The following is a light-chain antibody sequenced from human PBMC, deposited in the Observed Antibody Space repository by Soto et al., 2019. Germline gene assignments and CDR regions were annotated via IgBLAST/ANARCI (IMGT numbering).Light chain of an antibody. Sequence: EIVLTQSPGTLSLSPGERATLSCRASQSVSSSYLACYQQKPAQAPRLLIYVASSRATGIPDRFSGSGSGTDFTLTISRLEPEDFAVYYCQQYGSSPPWTFGQGTKVEIK. J-gene: IGKJ1*01. CDR1: QSVSSSY. CDR3: QQYGSSPPWT. V-gene: IGKV3-20*01. CDR2: VAS.